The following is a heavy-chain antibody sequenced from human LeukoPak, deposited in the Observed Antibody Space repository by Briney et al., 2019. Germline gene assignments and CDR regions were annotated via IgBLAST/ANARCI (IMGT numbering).Heavy chain of an antibody. CDR2: MNPNSGNT. D-gene: IGHD3-10*01. CDR1: GYTFTSYD. Sequence: EASVKVSCKASGYTFTSYDINWVRQATGQGLEWMGWMNPNSGNTGYAQKFQGRVTMTRNTSISTAYMELRSLRSEDTAVYYCARGSAIVRGVKGGFDPWGQGTLVTDSS. CDR3: ARGSAIVRGVKGGFDP. J-gene: IGHJ5*02. V-gene: IGHV1-8*01.